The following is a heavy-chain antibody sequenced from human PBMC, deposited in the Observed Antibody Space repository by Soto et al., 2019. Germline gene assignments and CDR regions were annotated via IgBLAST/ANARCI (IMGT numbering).Heavy chain of an antibody. CDR1: GYSLTELS. J-gene: IGHJ5*02. CDR3: ARDPHEFWTSYWFDP. Sequence: GASVKGSCKVSGYSLTELSMHWVRQAPGKGLEWMGGFDPEDDETIYAQKFQGRVTMTEDTSTDTAYMELRSLRSDDTAIYYCARDPHEFWTSYWFDPWGQRTPVTVSS. CDR2: FDPEDDET. V-gene: IGHV1-24*01. D-gene: IGHD3-3*01.